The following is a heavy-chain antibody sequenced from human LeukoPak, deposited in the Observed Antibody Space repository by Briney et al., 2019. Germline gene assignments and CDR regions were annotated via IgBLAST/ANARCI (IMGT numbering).Heavy chain of an antibody. CDR1: GFTFSSYG. D-gene: IGHD3-22*01. CDR3: ARGSRYYDSSGYSSYYYMDV. CDR2: ISYDGNNK. J-gene: IGHJ6*03. V-gene: IGHV3-30*03. Sequence: GGSLRLSCAASGFTFSSYGIHWVRQAPGKGLEWVAVISYDGNNKYYTDSVKGRFTISRDNSKNTLYLQMNSLRAEDTAVYYCARGSRYYDSSGYSSYYYMDVWGKGTTVTVSS.